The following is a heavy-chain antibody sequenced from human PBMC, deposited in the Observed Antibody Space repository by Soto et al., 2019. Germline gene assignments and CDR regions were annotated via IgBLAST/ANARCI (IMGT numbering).Heavy chain of an antibody. Sequence: QVQVVQSGAEVKKPGASVKVSCKSSGYTFSMSVISWVRQAPGQGLEWMGWISGYNGKANYEQKCQDRVTMTTDTSTNMAYMELRGLRSDDTAVYYCAREGPRTYYCYGMDVWGQGTKVSVSS. J-gene: IGHJ6*02. CDR1: GYTFSMSV. V-gene: IGHV1-18*01. CDR3: AREGPRTYYCYGMDV. CDR2: ISGYNGKA.